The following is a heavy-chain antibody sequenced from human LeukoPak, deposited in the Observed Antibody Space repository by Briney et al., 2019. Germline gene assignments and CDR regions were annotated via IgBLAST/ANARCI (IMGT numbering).Heavy chain of an antibody. CDR1: GFTLSNYA. D-gene: IGHD5-12*01. J-gene: IGHJ4*02. Sequence: GGSLRLSCAASGFTLSNYAMNWVRQAPGKGLEWVSVVIGSSGNTDYADSVKGRFTISRDNSRNTLYLEMNSLRAEDTAIYYCAKGGYDYIEIGYFDYCGQGTLVTVSS. CDR2: VIGSSGNT. CDR3: AKGGYDYIEIGYFDY. V-gene: IGHV3-23*01.